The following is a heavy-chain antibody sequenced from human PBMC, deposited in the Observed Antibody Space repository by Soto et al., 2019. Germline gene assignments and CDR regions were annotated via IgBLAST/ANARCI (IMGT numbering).Heavy chain of an antibody. D-gene: IGHD3-22*01. CDR1: GGSMSSGGYS. Sequence: SETLSLTCAVSGGSMSSGGYSWSWIRQPPGKGLEWIGYIYHSGSTYYNPSLKSRVTISVDRSKNQFSLKLSSVTAADTAVYYCARGWAYDSIRNAFDIWGQGTMVTVSS. CDR3: ARGWAYDSIRNAFDI. J-gene: IGHJ3*02. V-gene: IGHV4-30-2*01. CDR2: IYHSGST.